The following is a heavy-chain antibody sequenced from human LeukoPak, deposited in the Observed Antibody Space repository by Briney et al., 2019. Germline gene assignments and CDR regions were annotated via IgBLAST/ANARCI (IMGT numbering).Heavy chain of an antibody. CDR3: AKAGVAGTGYYYMDV. D-gene: IGHD6-19*01. V-gene: IGHV3-30*02. J-gene: IGHJ6*03. CDR1: GFTFSSYG. CDR2: IRYDGSNK. Sequence: GGSLRLSCAASGFTFSSYGMHWVRQAPGKGLEWVAFIRYDGSNKYYADSVKGRFTISRDNSKNTLYLQMNRLRAEDTAVYYCAKAGVAGTGYYYMDVWGKGTTVTVSS.